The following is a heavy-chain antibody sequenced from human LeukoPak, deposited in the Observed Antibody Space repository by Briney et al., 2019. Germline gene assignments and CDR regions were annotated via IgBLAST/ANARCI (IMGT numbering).Heavy chain of an antibody. CDR2: IIPILGIA. CDR3: ARDRGIAAAGLRPLDY. D-gene: IGHD6-13*01. Sequence: GASVKVSCKASGGTFSSYAISWVRQAPGQGLEWMGRIIPILGIANYAQKFQGRVTITADKSTSTAYMELSSLRSEDTAVYYCARDRGIAAAGLRPLDYWGQGTLVTVSS. CDR1: GGTFSSYA. V-gene: IGHV1-69*04. J-gene: IGHJ4*02.